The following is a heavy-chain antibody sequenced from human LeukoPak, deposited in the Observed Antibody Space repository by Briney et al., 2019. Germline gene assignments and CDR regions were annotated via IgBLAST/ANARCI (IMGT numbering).Heavy chain of an antibody. D-gene: IGHD2-15*01. Sequence: PSETLSLTCAVYGGSFSGYYWSWIRQPPGKGLEWIGEINHSGSTNYNPSLKSRVTISVDTSKNQFSLKLSSVTAADTAVYYCARGLGPLGYCSGGSCRSDYFDYWGQGTLVTVSS. V-gene: IGHV4-34*01. CDR2: INHSGST. CDR3: ARGLGPLGYCSGGSCRSDYFDY. CDR1: GGSFSGYY. J-gene: IGHJ4*02.